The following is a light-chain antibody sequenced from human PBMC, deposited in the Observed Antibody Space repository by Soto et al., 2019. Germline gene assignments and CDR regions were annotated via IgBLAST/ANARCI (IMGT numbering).Light chain of an antibody. V-gene: IGKV3-20*01. CDR2: GAS. CDR3: QQYGSSPRT. Sequence: EIVLTQSPGTLSLSPGEGATLSCRASQSIRNYLAWYQQKPGQAPRLLIYGASSRATGIPDRFSGSGSGTDFTLTISRLEPEDFAVYYCQQYGSSPRTFGQGTKVDIK. J-gene: IGKJ1*01. CDR1: QSIRNY.